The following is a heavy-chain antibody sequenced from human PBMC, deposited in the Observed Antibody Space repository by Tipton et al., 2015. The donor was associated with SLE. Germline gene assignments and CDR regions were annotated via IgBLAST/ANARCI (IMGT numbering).Heavy chain of an antibody. D-gene: IGHD7-27*01. CDR3: TRVGTPYYYMDD. V-gene: IGHV3-9*01. Sequence: SLRLSCAASGFTFDDYAMHWVRQAPGEGLEWVSGIGWNSGYIGYADSEEGRFTISRDNAKNSLYLQMNSLGREDTAIYYCTRVGTPYYYMDDWGKGTTVTVSS. CDR2: IGWNSGYI. CDR1: GFTFDDYA. J-gene: IGHJ6*03.